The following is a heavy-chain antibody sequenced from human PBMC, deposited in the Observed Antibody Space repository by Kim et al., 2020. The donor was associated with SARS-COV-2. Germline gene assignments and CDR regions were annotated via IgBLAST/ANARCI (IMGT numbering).Heavy chain of an antibody. V-gene: IGHV5-51*01. J-gene: IGHJ4*02. Sequence: RYSPSFQGQVTISADKSVSTAYLQWSSLKASDTAMYYCARQEMATAPPGYWGQGTLVTVSS. D-gene: IGHD5-18*01. CDR3: ARQEMATAPPGY.